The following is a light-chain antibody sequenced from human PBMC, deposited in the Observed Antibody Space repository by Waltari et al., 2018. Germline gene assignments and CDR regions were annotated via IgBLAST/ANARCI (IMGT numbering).Light chain of an antibody. Sequence: DIEMTQSPSSLSAAVRDSVTITCRASQRITNYLNWYEQKPGKAPNLLIFAASSVQNGVPSRFSGSGSGTEFTLTISSLQPEDFATYYCQQSYSPPYTFGQGTKLEIK. CDR2: AAS. CDR1: QRITNY. J-gene: IGKJ2*01. CDR3: QQSYSPPYT. V-gene: IGKV1-39*01.